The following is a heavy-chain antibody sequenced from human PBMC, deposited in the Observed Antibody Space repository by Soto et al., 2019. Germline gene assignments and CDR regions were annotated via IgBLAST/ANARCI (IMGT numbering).Heavy chain of an antibody. CDR1: GFTVSTSY. CDR3: ARASRVTTFYDY. J-gene: IGHJ4*02. D-gene: IGHD4-17*01. CDR2: IYSGGTT. V-gene: IGHV3-53*01. Sequence: EVQLVESGGGLVQPGGSLRLSCEVSGFTVSTSYISWVRQAPGKGLEWVSIIYSGGTTRYADSVKGRFTISRDSSKNTVYLQMNRLTTDDTAVYYCARASRVTTFYDYWGQGTLVTVAS.